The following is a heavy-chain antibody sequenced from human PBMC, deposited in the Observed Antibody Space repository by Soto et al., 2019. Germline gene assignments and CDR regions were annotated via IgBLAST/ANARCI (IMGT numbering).Heavy chain of an antibody. CDR3: AKDPDPLPAFGMDV. CDR2: ISGSGGST. J-gene: IGHJ6*02. CDR1: GSTFSSYA. Sequence: PGGSLRLSCAASGSTFSSYAMSWVRQAPGKGLEWVSAISGSGGSTYYADSVKGRFTISRDNSKNTLYLQMNSLRAEDTAVYYCAKDPDPLPAFGMDVWGQGTTVTVSS. V-gene: IGHV3-23*01.